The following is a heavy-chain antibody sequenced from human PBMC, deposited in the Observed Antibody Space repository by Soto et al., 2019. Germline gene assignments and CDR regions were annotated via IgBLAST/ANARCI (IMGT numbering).Heavy chain of an antibody. CDR1: GGSFSGYY. CDR3: ARASSGSEVPVPSSRFDP. V-gene: IGHV4-34*01. Sequence: QVQLQQWGAGLLKPSETLSLTCAVYGGSFSGYYWSWIRQPPGKGLEWIGEINHSGSTNYNPSLKSRVTISVDTSKNQFSLKLSSVTAADTAVYSCARASSGSEVPVPSSRFDPWGQGTLVTVSS. CDR2: INHSGST. D-gene: IGHD2-2*01. J-gene: IGHJ5*02.